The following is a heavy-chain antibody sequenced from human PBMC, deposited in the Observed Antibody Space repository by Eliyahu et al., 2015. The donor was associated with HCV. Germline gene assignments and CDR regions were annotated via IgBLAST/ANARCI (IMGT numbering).Heavy chain of an antibody. CDR1: GFXFSRYA. CDR2: ISYDGMNA. Sequence: QVHLVESGGGVVQPGRSLRLSCVASGFXFSRYAIHWVRQAPGKGLEWLTVISYDGMNAYYADSVKGRFTISRDNYKNTLYLQMNTLIADDTAVYYCARGPSKEGRYSYGMDVWGQGTTVTVSS. D-gene: IGHD2-15*01. J-gene: IGHJ6*02. CDR3: ARGPSKEGRYSYGMDV. V-gene: IGHV3-30*04.